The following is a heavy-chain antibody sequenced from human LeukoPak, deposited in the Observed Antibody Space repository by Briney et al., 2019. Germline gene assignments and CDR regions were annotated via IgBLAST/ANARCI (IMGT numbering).Heavy chain of an antibody. Sequence: SETLSLTCAVSGGSISSSNWWSWVRQPPGKGLEWIGEIYHSGSTNYNPSLKSRVTISVDTSKNQFSLKLSSVTAADTAVYYCARGLSAYSENFDYWGQRTLVTVSS. D-gene: IGHD2-15*01. J-gene: IGHJ4*02. CDR1: GGSISSSNW. CDR2: IYHSGST. CDR3: ARGLSAYSENFDY. V-gene: IGHV4-4*02.